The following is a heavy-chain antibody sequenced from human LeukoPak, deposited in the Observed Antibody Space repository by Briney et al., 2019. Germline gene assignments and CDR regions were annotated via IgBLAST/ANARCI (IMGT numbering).Heavy chain of an antibody. D-gene: IGHD2-8*01. Sequence: SETLSLTCNVSGASMSSDGYYWNWIRQPAGKGLEWIGRIYSGGSTNYNPSLKSRVTLSVDTSKNRLSLKLSYVAAADTAVYYCASAGHCANGVCRNWFGPWGQGILVTVSS. CDR2: IYSGGST. V-gene: IGHV4-61*02. CDR3: ASAGHCANGVCRNWFGP. CDR1: GASMSSDGYY. J-gene: IGHJ5*02.